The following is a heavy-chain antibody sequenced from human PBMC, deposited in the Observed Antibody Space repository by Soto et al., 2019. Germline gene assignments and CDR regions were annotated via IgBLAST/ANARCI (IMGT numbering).Heavy chain of an antibody. D-gene: IGHD2-8*01. CDR1: GGTFSSYA. Sequence: SVNVSCTTSGGTFSSYAISWVRHAPGQGLEWMGGIIPIFVTANYAQKFQGRVTITADESTSTAYMELSSLRSEDTAVYYCATHLSYCTNGVCYTGIAAAGTSFDYWGQGTLVTVSS. CDR3: ATHLSYCTNGVCYTGIAAAGTSFDY. V-gene: IGHV1-69*13. J-gene: IGHJ4*02. CDR2: IIPIFVTA.